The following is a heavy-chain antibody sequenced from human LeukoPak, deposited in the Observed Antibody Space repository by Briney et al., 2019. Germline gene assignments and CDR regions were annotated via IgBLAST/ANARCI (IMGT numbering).Heavy chain of an antibody. Sequence: SETLSLTCTVSGGSISSYYWSWIRQPPGKGLEWIGYIYYSGSTNYNPSLKSRVTISVDTSKNQFSLRLSSVTAADTAVYYCARGQGTVTTHWGQGTLVTVSS. CDR1: GGSISSYY. V-gene: IGHV4-59*01. CDR3: ARGQGTVTTH. D-gene: IGHD4-17*01. CDR2: IYYSGST. J-gene: IGHJ4*02.